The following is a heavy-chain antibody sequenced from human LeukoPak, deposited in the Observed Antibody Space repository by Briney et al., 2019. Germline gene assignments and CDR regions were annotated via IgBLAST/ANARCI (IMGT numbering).Heavy chain of an antibody. J-gene: IGHJ4*02. D-gene: IGHD4-17*01. CDR2: LYYTGST. V-gene: IGHV4-59*01. CDR1: GGSISSYY. Sequence: SETLSLTCTVSGGSISSYYWSWIRQPPGKGLEWVGYLYYTGSTNYNASLKSRVTISVDMSKKQISLKLRSVTAADTAVYYCASSTTVTIFDHWGQGTLVTVSS. CDR3: ASSTTVTIFDH.